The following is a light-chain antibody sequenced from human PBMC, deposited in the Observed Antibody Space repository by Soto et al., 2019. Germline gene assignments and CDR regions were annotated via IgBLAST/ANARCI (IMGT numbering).Light chain of an antibody. J-gene: IGKJ4*01. Sequence: EIVLTQSPGTLSLSPGERATLSCRASGSVKSRFLAWYQQKPGQAPRLLIYGASSRATGIPDRFSGSGSGTDFTLTISRLEPEDFAVYYCQQYGRSPLTFGGGTKVEIK. CDR3: QQYGRSPLT. V-gene: IGKV3-20*01. CDR1: GSVKSRF. CDR2: GAS.